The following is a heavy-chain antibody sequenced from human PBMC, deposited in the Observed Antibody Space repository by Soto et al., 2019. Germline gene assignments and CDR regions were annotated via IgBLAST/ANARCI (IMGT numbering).Heavy chain of an antibody. CDR2: VYYSGST. CDR3: VRDGTKTFRDWFAP. D-gene: IGHD1-1*01. CDR1: GRPVSSGDSS. J-gene: IGHJ5*02. Sequence: PADILSLTLTVTGRPVSSGDSSCICIRQPPGKGLEWIGYVYYSGSTNYNPSLKSRVTISLATSKNQFSLKLNSVTAADTAVYYCVRDGTKTFRDWFAPWGQGISVTVS. V-gene: IGHV4-61*08.